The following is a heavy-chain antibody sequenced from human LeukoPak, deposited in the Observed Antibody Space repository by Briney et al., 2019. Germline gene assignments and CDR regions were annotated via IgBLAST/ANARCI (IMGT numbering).Heavy chain of an antibody. V-gene: IGHV1-69*04. CDR2: IIPILGIA. D-gene: IGHD3-22*01. CDR1: GGTFSSYA. Sequence: SVKVSCKASGGTFSSYAISWVRQAPGQGLEWMGRIIPILGIANYAQKFQGRVTITADKSTSTAYMELSSLRSEDTAVYYCARDRAPYYYDSSGYSNLDYWGQGTLVTVSS. CDR3: ARDRAPYYYDSSGYSNLDY. J-gene: IGHJ4*02.